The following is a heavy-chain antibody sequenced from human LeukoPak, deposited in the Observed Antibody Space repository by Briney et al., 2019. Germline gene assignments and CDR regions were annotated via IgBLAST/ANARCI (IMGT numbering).Heavy chain of an antibody. J-gene: IGHJ4*02. CDR1: GGSISRYY. V-gene: IGHV4-59*01. CDR2: IYYSGST. Sequence: PSETLSLTCNLSGGSISRYYWSWIRHPPGKGLEWSGYIYYSGSTNYNTPLKTRVTISVDTSKNPFSLKLTSVTAADTAVYYCARSYSSSSPYCDYWGQGTLVTVSS. D-gene: IGHD6-6*01. CDR3: ARSYSSSSPYCDY.